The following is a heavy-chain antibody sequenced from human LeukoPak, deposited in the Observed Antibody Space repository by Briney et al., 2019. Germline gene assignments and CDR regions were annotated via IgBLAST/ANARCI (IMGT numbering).Heavy chain of an antibody. D-gene: IGHD2-2*01. J-gene: IGHJ6*02. CDR1: GFTFSSYG. Sequence: GRSLRLSCAASGFTFSSYGMHWVRQAPGKGLEWVAVISYDGSNKYYADPVKGRFTISRDNSKNTLYLQMNSLRAEDTAVYYCAKVGRYCSSTSCSRTYYYYGMDVWAKGPRSPSP. CDR3: AKVGRYCSSTSCSRTYYYYGMDV. CDR2: ISYDGSNK. V-gene: IGHV3-30*18.